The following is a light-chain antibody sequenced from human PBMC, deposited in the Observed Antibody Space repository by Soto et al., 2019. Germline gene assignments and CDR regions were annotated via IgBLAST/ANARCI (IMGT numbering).Light chain of an antibody. J-gene: IGKJ2*01. CDR3: QQYYSSRRA. V-gene: IGKV4-1*01. CDR1: QSVLYSSNNKNY. CDR2: WAS. Sequence: DIVMTQSPDSLAVSLGERATINCKSSQSVLYSSNNKNYLAWYQQKPGQPPKLLIYWASTRESGVPDRFSGSGAGTDFTLAISSLQAEDVAVYYCQQYYSSRRAFGRGTNLEIK.